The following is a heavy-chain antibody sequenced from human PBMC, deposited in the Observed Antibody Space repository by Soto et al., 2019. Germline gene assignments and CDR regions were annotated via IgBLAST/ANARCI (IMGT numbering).Heavy chain of an antibody. V-gene: IGHV1-3*01. J-gene: IGHJ4*02. CDR1: GYTFTSYA. D-gene: IGHD1-26*01. CDR2: INAGNGNT. CDR3: ARISGIVGASYFDY. Sequence: ASVKVSCKASGYTFTSYAMHWVRQAPGQRLEWMGWINAGNGNTKYSQKFQGRVTITRDTSACTAYMELSSLRSEDTAVYYCARISGIVGASYFDYWGQGTLVTVSS.